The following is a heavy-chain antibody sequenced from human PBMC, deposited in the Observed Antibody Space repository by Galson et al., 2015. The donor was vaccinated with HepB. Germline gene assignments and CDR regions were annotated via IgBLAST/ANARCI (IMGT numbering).Heavy chain of an antibody. CDR1: GYTFSDYY. D-gene: IGHD6-19*01. Sequence: SVKVSCKASGYTFSDYYIHWVRQAPGQGLEWVGRINPNSDGTNYAQKFQGRVTVTRDTSISTAYMELISLTSDDTAVYNCARSDQWLGSNCFDPWGQGTLVTVSS. J-gene: IGHJ5*02. CDR2: INPNSDGT. V-gene: IGHV1-2*06. CDR3: ARSDQWLGSNCFDP.